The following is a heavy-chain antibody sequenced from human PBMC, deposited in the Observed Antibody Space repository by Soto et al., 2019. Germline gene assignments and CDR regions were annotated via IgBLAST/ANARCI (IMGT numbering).Heavy chain of an antibody. V-gene: IGHV4-39*01. CDR1: GGSISSSSYY. Sequence: PSETRSLTCTVSGGSISSSSYYWGWIRQPPGKGLEWIGSIYYSGSTYYNPSLKSRVTISVDTSKNQFSLKLSSVTAADTAVYYCARNIPLDSTSSGNWFDPWGQGTLVTVSS. CDR3: ARNIPLDSTSSGNWFDP. CDR2: IYYSGST. J-gene: IGHJ5*02. D-gene: IGHD2-2*01.